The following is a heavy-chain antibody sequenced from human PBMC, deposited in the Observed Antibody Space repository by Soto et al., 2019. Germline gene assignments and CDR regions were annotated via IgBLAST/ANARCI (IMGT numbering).Heavy chain of an antibody. CDR3: AREVGAPSGWLDP. CDR2: ISGSGGLK. V-gene: IGHV3-23*01. J-gene: IGHJ5*02. CDR1: GFTFTNYA. Sequence: VQLSESGGRLGQPGGSLRLSCAASGFTFTNYAMTWVRQTPGKGLEWVSGISGSGGLKYYADSVQGRFTISRDNSKNTVYLQMDNLRDEDTALYYCAREVGAPSGWLDPWGQGTQVTVSS. D-gene: IGHD1-26*01.